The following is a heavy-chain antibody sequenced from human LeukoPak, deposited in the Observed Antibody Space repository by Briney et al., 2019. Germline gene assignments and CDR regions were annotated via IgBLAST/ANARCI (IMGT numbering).Heavy chain of an antibody. CDR1: GFTFSSYA. D-gene: IGHD2-15*01. V-gene: IGHV3-30-3*01. Sequence: QPGRSLRLSCAASGFTFSSYAMHWVRLAPGKGLEWVAVISYDGSNKYYADSVKGRFTISRDNSKNTLYLQMNSLRAEDTAVYYCARGVGFSHDAFDIWGQGTMVTVSS. CDR3: ARGVGFSHDAFDI. CDR2: ISYDGSNK. J-gene: IGHJ3*02.